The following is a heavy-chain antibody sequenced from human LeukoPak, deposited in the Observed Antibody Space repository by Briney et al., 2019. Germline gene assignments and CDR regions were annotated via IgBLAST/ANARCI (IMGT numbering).Heavy chain of an antibody. Sequence: PSETLSLTCTVSGGSISSYYWSWIRQPPGKGLEWIGYIYYSGSTNYNPSLKSRVTMSVDTSKNQFSLKLSSVTAADTAVYYCARGHRGTSDYWGQGTLVTVSS. CDR1: GGSISSYY. CDR3: ARGHRGTSDY. CDR2: IYYSGST. V-gene: IGHV4-59*01. J-gene: IGHJ4*02. D-gene: IGHD1-1*01.